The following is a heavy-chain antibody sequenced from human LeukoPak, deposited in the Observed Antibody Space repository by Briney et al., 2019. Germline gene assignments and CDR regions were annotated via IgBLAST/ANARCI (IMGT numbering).Heavy chain of an antibody. Sequence: KPSETLSLTCAVYGGSFSGYYWSWIRQPPGKGLEWIGEINHSGSTNYNPSLKSRVTISVDTSKNQFSLKLNSVTAADTAVNYCARVRAAAGTSWFDPWGQGTLVTVSS. J-gene: IGHJ5*02. CDR2: INHSGST. CDR3: ARVRAAAGTSWFDP. D-gene: IGHD6-13*01. CDR1: GGSFSGYY. V-gene: IGHV4-34*01.